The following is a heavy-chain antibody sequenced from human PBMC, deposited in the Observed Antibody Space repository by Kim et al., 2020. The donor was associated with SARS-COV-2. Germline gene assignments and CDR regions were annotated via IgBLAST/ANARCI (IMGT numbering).Heavy chain of an antibody. V-gene: IGHV3-23*01. J-gene: IGHJ4*02. Sequence: GGSLRLSCAASGFTFSSYAMTWVRQAPGKGLEWVSLMDSSGGSTYYADSVQGRFTVSRDNSKNTLYLQMNSLRAEDTAIYYCAKDLRNWNWYNFDCWGQGTLVTVSS. D-gene: IGHD1-7*01. CDR2: MDSSGGST. CDR3: AKDLRNWNWYNFDC. CDR1: GFTFSSYA.